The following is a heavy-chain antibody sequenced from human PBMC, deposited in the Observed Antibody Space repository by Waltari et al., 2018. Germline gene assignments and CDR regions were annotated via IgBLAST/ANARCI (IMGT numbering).Heavy chain of an antibody. J-gene: IGHJ4*02. CDR2: IMPGCSPA. V-gene: IGHV1-69*01. CDR3: ARVGYSPRWAVVLYYFDY. CDR1: GGTFSSYA. Sequence: QVQLVQSGAEVKKPGSSVKVSCKASGGTFSSYAISWVRQAPGRGLGWLVGIMPGCSPANDAQKFQGRVTVTADESTSTAYMELSSLRSEDTAEDYCARVGYSPRWAVVLYYFDYWGQGTLVTVSS. D-gene: IGHD5-12*01.